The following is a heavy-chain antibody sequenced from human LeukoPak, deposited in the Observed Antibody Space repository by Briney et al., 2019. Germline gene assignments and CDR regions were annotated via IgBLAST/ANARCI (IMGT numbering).Heavy chain of an antibody. CDR2: INQDGGEK. V-gene: IGHV3-7*01. Sequence: GGSLRLSCAASGFTFSSYWMSWVRQAPGKGLEWVANINQDGGEKYYMDSVKGRFTISRDNAKNSLYLQMNSLRAEDTAVYHCATGRSCTTCYLPDYWGQGTLVTVS. CDR3: ATGRSCTTCYLPDY. CDR1: GFTFSSYW. D-gene: IGHD2-2*01. J-gene: IGHJ4*02.